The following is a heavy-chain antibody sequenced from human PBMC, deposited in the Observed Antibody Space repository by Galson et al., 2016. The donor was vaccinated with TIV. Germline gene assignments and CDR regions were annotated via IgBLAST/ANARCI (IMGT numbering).Heavy chain of an antibody. V-gene: IGHV6-1*01. D-gene: IGHD1-7*01. Sequence: CAISGDSVSGNTAAWNWVRQSPSRGLEWLGRTYYTSKWNTDYAVSVKGRIIIRPDTSMIQVSLQLSSVIPDDTAVYYCSRGNWNYGMGGAMDVWGRGTTVTVSS. CDR2: TYYTSKWNT. J-gene: IGHJ6*02. CDR3: SRGNWNYGMGGAMDV. CDR1: GDSVSGNTAA.